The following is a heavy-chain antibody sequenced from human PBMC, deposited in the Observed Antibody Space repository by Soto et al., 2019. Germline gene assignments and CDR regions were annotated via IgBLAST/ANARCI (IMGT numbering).Heavy chain of an antibody. D-gene: IGHD2-21*02. J-gene: IGHJ3*01. CDR2: IHSDGSTT. CDR3: VRGDKGGFDL. Sequence: EVQLVESEGGLVQRGGSLRLSCAASGVTFNYYWMHCVRQAPGQGLVWVSHIHSDGSTTTYADSVKGRFTISRDNAKNTVYLQMNSLRAEDTAVYYCVRGDKGGFDLWGQGTTVTVSS. CDR1: GVTFNYYW. V-gene: IGHV3-74*01.